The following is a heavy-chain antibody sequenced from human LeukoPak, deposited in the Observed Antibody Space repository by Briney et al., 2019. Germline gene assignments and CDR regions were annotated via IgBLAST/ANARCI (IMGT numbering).Heavy chain of an antibody. CDR1: GFTFSSYS. CDR2: ISSSSSYI. CDR3: ASLSSSWPTA. Sequence: GGSLRLSCAASGFTFSSYSMNWVRQAPGKGLEWVSSISSSSSYIYYADSVKGRFTISRGNAKNSLYLQMNSLRAEDTAVYYCASLSSSWPTAWGQGTLVTVSS. D-gene: IGHD6-13*01. V-gene: IGHV3-21*01. J-gene: IGHJ5*02.